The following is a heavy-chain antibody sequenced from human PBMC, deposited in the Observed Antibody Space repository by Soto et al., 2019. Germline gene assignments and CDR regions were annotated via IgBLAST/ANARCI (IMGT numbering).Heavy chain of an antibody. CDR3: ARDLGGPDY. J-gene: IGHJ4*02. D-gene: IGHD3-16*01. V-gene: IGHV3-74*03. CDR2: LSSDGFGA. Sequence: GGSLRLSXAASGFSLSPYWMHWVRQVPGRGLEWVARLSSDGFGAAYADSVKGRFFISRDIARNTLSLQMNSLRADDTAVYYCARDLGGPDYWGRGTSVTVSS. CDR1: GFSLSPYW.